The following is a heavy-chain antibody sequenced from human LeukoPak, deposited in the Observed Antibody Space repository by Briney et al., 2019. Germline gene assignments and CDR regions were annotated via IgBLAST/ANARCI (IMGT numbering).Heavy chain of an antibody. D-gene: IGHD3-22*01. CDR1: GGSISSSSYY. CDR2: IYYSGST. J-gene: IGHJ3*02. CDR3: ARDRRAYYYDSSGYIAHAFDI. V-gene: IGHV4-39*07. Sequence: SETLSLTCTVSGGSISSSSYYWGWIRQPPGKGLEWIGSIYYSGSTYYNPSLKSRVTISVDTSKNQFSLKLSSVTAADTAVYYCARDRRAYYYDSSGYIAHAFDIWGQGTMVTVSS.